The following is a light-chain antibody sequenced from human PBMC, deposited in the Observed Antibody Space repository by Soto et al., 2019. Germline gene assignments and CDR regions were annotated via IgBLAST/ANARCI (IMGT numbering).Light chain of an antibody. Sequence: QSALTQPPSASGTPGQRITISCSGSSSNIESHTVNWYQQVPGTAPKLLITTNNQRPSGVPDRFSGSKSGASASLAISGLQSEDEATYYCATWDDSRKGVFGTGTKLTVL. CDR1: SSNIESHT. V-gene: IGLV1-44*01. CDR2: TNN. J-gene: IGLJ1*01. CDR3: ATWDDSRKGV.